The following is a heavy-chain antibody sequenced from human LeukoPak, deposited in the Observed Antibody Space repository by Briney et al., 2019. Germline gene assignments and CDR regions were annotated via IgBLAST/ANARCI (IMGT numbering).Heavy chain of an antibody. CDR1: GGTFSSYA. D-gene: IGHD4-17*01. V-gene: IGHV1-69*06. J-gene: IGHJ1*01. CDR2: IIPIFGTA. CDR3: ARDRGDDDYVEYFQH. Sequence: SVKVSCKASGGTFSSYAISWVRQAPGQGLEWMGGIIPIFGTANYAQKFQGRVTITADKSTSTAYMELSSLRSEDTAVYYCARDRGDDDYVEYFQHWGQGTLVTVSS.